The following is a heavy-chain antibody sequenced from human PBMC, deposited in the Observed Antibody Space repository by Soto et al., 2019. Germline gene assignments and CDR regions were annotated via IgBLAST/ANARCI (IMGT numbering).Heavy chain of an antibody. V-gene: IGHV4-31*03. J-gene: IGHJ6*02. CDR2: LYYSGST. CDR3: ARDPSYDHRNGMDV. CDR1: GGSISSGGYY. Sequence: QVQLQESGPGLVKPSQTLSLTCTVSGGSISSGGYYWSWIRQHPGKGLEWIGYLYYSGSTYYNPSLKSRVTISVDTSKNQFSLKLSSVTAADTAVYYCARDPSYDHRNGMDVWGQGTTVTVSS. D-gene: IGHD3-22*01.